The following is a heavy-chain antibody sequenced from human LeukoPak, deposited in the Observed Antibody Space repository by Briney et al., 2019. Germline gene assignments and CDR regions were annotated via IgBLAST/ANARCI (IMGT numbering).Heavy chain of an antibody. J-gene: IGHJ4*02. Sequence: GGSLRLSCAASGFTFSSYGLHWVRQAPGKGLEWVAFIRYDGGNKYYADSVKGRFTISRDNSKNTLYLQMNSLRAEDTAVYYCAKDYPVLRYFDWLDYWGQGTLVTVSS. CDR3: AKDYPVLRYFDWLDY. CDR1: GFTFSSYG. CDR2: IRYDGGNK. D-gene: IGHD3-9*01. V-gene: IGHV3-30*02.